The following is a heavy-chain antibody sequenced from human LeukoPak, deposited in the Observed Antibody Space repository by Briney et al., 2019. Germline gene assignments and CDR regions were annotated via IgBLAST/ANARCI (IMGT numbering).Heavy chain of an antibody. D-gene: IGHD2-21*01. CDR1: GFTFSDYS. V-gene: IGHV3-11*01. CDR3: VRGGLFYFDY. Sequence: GGSLRLSCATSGFTFSDYSMSWVRQAPGKGLEWLSYITSGGTTIYYAGSVKGRFTISRDNAKNSLHLQMSILRAEDTAVYYCVRGGLFYFDYWDQGTLVTVSS. J-gene: IGHJ4*02. CDR2: ITSGGTTI.